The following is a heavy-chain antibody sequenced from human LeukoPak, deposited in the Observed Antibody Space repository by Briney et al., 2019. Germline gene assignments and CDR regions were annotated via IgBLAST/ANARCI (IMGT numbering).Heavy chain of an antibody. CDR2: IYTSGST. V-gene: IGHV4-4*07. J-gene: IGHJ5*02. CDR3: ARDYGDYQRGGSWFDP. D-gene: IGHD4-17*01. Sequence: PSETLSLTCTVSGGSISSYYWSWIRQPAGKGLEWIGRIYTSGSTNYNPSLKSRVTMSVDTSKNQFSLKLSSVTAADTAVYYCARDYGDYQRGGSWFDPWGQGTLVTVSS. CDR1: GGSISSYY.